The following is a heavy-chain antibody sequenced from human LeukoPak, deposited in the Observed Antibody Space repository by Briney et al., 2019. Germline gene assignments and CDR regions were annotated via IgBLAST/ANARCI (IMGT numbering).Heavy chain of an antibody. D-gene: IGHD3-10*01. V-gene: IGHV1-2*02. CDR3: IRGPGHYFDY. CDR2: INPSSGTT. J-gene: IGHJ4*02. Sequence: ASVKVSCTASGYTFNYYYMHWVRQAPGQGLEWMGWINPSSGTTNYAQKFQGRVTMTRDTSVSTAYMELTRLRSDDSAVFYCIRGPGHYFDYWGQGTVATVPS. CDR1: GYTFNYYY.